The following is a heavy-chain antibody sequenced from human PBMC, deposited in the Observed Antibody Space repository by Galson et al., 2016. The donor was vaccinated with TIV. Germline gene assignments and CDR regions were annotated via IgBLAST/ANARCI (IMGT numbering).Heavy chain of an antibody. CDR3: IREGSTVTMHHYFGMDV. CDR1: GFSIKSGYF. J-gene: IGHJ6*02. V-gene: IGHV4-38-2*02. Sequence: LSLTCVVSGFSIKSGYFWGWIRQPPGKGLQWIGSIYESGTTYSNPSLKSRLTLSVDTSKNQFSLKLSSVTAADTAVYYCIREGSTVTMHHYFGMDVWGQGTSVTVSS. D-gene: IGHD4-17*01. CDR2: IYESGTT.